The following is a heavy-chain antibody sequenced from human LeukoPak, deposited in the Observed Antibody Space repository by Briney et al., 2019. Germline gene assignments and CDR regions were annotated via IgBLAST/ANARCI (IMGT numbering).Heavy chain of an antibody. CDR3: ARSLTVVPAATLGHFDY. Sequence: SVTVSCKASGGTFGSDAISWVRQAPGQRLEWMGGIIPIFGTANYAQKFQGRVTITTDESTSTAYMELSSLRSEDTAVYYCARSLTVVPAATLGHFDYWGQGTLVTVSS. CDR1: GGTFGSDA. V-gene: IGHV1-69*05. J-gene: IGHJ4*02. D-gene: IGHD2-2*01. CDR2: IIPIFGTA.